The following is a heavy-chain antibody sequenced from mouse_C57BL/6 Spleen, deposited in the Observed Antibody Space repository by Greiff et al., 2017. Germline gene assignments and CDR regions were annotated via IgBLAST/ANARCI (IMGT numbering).Heavy chain of an antibody. D-gene: IGHD2-3*01. J-gene: IGHJ4*01. Sequence: VKLQQPGAELVMPGASVKLSCKASGYTFTSYWMHWVKQRPGQGLEWIGEIDPSDSYTNYNQKFKGKSTLTVDKSASTAYMQLSSLTSEDSAVYYCARGGDDGYPYAMDYWGQGTSVTVSS. CDR3: ARGGDDGYPYAMDY. CDR1: GYTFTSYW. V-gene: IGHV1-69*01. CDR2: IDPSDSYT.